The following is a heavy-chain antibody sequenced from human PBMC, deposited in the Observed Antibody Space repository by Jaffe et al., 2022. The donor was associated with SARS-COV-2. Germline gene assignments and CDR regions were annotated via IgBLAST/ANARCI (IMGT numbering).Heavy chain of an antibody. Sequence: EVQLVQPGTEVKKPGESLKISCKGSGYSFTKYGIGWVRQMPGKGLEWMGIIYPGDSDIRYSPSFQGQVTISADKSITTAYLQWSSLKASDTAIYYCARREVGGSGSQPLLWWGQGTLVIVSP. D-gene: IGHD3-10*01. CDR2: IYPGDSDI. CDR1: GYSFTKYG. CDR3: ARREVGGSGSQPLLW. V-gene: IGHV5-51*01. J-gene: IGHJ4*02.